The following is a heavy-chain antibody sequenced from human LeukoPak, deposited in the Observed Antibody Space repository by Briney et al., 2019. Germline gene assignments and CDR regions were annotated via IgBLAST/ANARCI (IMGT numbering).Heavy chain of an antibody. Sequence: ASVKVSCKASGYTFTSYYMHWVRQAPGQGLEWMGIINPSGGSTSCAQKFQGRVTMTRDTSTSTVYMELSSLRSEDTAVYYCARDGIAAATVAEYFQHWGQGTLVTVSS. CDR1: GYTFTSYY. CDR3: ARDGIAAATVAEYFQH. CDR2: INPSGGST. J-gene: IGHJ1*01. V-gene: IGHV1-46*01. D-gene: IGHD6-13*01.